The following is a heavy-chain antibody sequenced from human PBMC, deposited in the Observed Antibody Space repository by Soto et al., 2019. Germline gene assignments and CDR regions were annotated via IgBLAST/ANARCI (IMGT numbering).Heavy chain of an antibody. CDR1: GYAFPRYY. D-gene: IGHD5-12*01. CDR3: ITSGAAGIDVFDS. J-gene: IGHJ4*02. CDR2: INPRGDTP. V-gene: IGHV1-46*01. Sequence: QVHLEQSGAEVEKPGASVNLSCKATGYAFPRYYMHWVRQAPGQGLEWVGMINPRGDTPRYAEKFQGRVTLPRVTSTRPVFLELTSLTLEDTALYYCITSGAAGIDVFDSCGQCILVTVSS.